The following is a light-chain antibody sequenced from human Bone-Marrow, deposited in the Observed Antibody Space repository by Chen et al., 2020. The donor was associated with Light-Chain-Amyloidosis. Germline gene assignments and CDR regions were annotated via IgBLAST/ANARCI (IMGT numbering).Light chain of an antibody. CDR3: QVWDRSSDRPV. V-gene: IGLV3-21*02. CDR1: NIGSTS. J-gene: IGLJ3*02. CDR2: DDS. Sequence: YVLTQPSSVSVAPGQTATIACGGNNIGSTSVHWYQQKPGQAPLLVVYDDSDRPSGIHGRLSGSNSGNTATLTISRVEAGDEADYYCQVWDRSSDRPVFGGGTKLTVL.